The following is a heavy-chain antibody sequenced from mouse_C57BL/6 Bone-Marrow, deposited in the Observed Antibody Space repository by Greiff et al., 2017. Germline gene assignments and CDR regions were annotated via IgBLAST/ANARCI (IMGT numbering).Heavy chain of an antibody. D-gene: IGHD2-2*01. CDR1: GFSLSTFGMG. V-gene: IGHV8-8*01. Sequence: QVTLKVSGPGILQPSQTLSLTCSFSGFSLSTFGMGVGWIRQPSGKGLEWLAHIWWDDDKYYNPALKSRLTISKDTSKNQVFLKIANVDTADTATYYCARIRSTMVKGYWYFDVWGTGTTVTVSS. CDR2: IWWDDDK. CDR3: ARIRSTMVKGYWYFDV. J-gene: IGHJ1*03.